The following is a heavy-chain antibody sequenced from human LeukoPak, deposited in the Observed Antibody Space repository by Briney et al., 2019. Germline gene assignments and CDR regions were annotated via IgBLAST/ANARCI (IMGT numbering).Heavy chain of an antibody. CDR2: ISAYNGNT. CDR1: GYTFTSYG. J-gene: IGHJ3*02. D-gene: IGHD6-19*01. V-gene: IGHV1-18*01. Sequence: RASVKVSCKASGYTFTSYGISWVRQAPGQGLEWMGWISAYNGNTNYAQKLQGRVTMTTDTSTSTAYMELRSLRSDDTAVYYCARDAQWLVQDAFDIWGQGTMVTVSS. CDR3: ARDAQWLVQDAFDI.